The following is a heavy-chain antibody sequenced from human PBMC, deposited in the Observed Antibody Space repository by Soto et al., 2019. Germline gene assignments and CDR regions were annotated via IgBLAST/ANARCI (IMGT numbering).Heavy chain of an antibody. J-gene: IGHJ4*02. Sequence: EVQLLESGGALVQPGGSLRLSCGASGFTFSNFAMSWVRQAPGKGLEWVSSINSGDAGIYYADSVNGRFTISIDDSKNTLSLQMNGVRAEDTAIYNCAKNYYVDNWGQGALVTVSS. V-gene: IGHV3-23*01. CDR3: AKNYYVDN. CDR2: INSGDAGI. CDR1: GFTFSNFA.